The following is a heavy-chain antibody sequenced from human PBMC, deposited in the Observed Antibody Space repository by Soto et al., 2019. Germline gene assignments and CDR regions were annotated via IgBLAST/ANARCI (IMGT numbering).Heavy chain of an antibody. CDR3: AKSTCSGGSCHSGRFDP. D-gene: IGHD2-15*01. J-gene: IGHJ5*02. CDR2: ISWNSGDK. Sequence: EVQLVESGGGLVQPGRSLRLSCAASGFTFDDYAMHWVRQAPGKGPEWVSGISWNSGDKGYADSVKGRFTISRDNAKNSLYLQMNSLRAEDTALYYCAKSTCSGGSCHSGRFDPWGQGNLVTVSS. CDR1: GFTFDDYA. V-gene: IGHV3-9*01.